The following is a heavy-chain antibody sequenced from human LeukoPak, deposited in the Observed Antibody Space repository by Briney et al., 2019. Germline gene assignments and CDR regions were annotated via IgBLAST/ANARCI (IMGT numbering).Heavy chain of an antibody. CDR2: ISGSGGTT. V-gene: IGHV3-23*01. Sequence: GGSLRLSCAASGFTFNSYAMSWVRQAPGKGLEWVSGISGSGGTTYYADSVKGRFTISRDKSKNTLYPQMDSLRAEDTAVYYCAKGSVYYYDTTGGAFDFWGQGTMVTVSS. CDR3: AKGSVYYYDTTGGAFDF. J-gene: IGHJ3*01. CDR1: GFTFNSYA. D-gene: IGHD3-22*01.